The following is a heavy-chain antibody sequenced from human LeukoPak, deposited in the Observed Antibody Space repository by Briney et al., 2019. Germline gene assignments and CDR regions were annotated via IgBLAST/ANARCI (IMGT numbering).Heavy chain of an antibody. CDR2: IWSGGSDT. V-gene: IGHV3-33*01. CDR1: GFTFSRHG. CDR3: ARAGGYCSGSNCYSNYLDY. D-gene: IGHD2-15*01. J-gene: IGHJ4*02. Sequence: GGSLRLSCAASGFTFSRHGMQWVRQAPGKGLEWVALIWSGGSDTFYTDSVKGRFSISRDDSKNTLYLQMNSLRAEDTGVYYCARAGGYCSGSNCYSNYLDYWGQGTLVTVSS.